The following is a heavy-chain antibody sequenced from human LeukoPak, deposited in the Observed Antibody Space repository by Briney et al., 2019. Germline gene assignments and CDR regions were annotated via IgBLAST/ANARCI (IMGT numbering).Heavy chain of an antibody. Sequence: GGSLRLSCAASGFTFSSYAMSWVRQAPGKGLEWVANIKRDGSEKYYVDSVKGRFTVSRDNAKNSLYLQMNSLRTEDTAVYYCARGRGSWYGVYFDYWGQGTLVTVSS. V-gene: IGHV3-7*01. J-gene: IGHJ4*02. CDR3: ARGRGSWYGVYFDY. CDR1: GFTFSSYA. D-gene: IGHD6-13*01. CDR2: IKRDGSEK.